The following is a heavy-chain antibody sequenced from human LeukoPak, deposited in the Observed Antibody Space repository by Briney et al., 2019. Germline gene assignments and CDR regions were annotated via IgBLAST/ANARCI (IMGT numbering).Heavy chain of an antibody. J-gene: IGHJ4*02. CDR2: IYSGGST. Sequence: GGPLRLSCAASGFTVSSNYMSWVRQAPGKGLEWVSVIYSGGSTYYADSVKGRFTISRDNSKNTLYLQMDSLRAEDTAVYYCARDYYGSGSWDYWGQGTLVTVSS. V-gene: IGHV3-53*01. CDR3: ARDYYGSGSWDY. D-gene: IGHD3-10*01. CDR1: GFTVSSNY.